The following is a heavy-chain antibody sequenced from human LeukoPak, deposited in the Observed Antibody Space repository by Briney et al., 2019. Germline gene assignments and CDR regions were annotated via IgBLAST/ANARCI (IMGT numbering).Heavy chain of an antibody. Sequence: GGSLRLSCAASGFTFSSYGMHWVRQAPGKGLEWVAVIWYDGSNKYYADSVKGRFTISRDNSKNTLYLQMNSLRAEDTAVYYCALDIVVVPAAAPSDYWGQGTLVTVSP. CDR3: ALDIVVVPAAAPSDY. CDR2: IWYDGSNK. D-gene: IGHD2-2*01. CDR1: GFTFSSYG. J-gene: IGHJ4*02. V-gene: IGHV3-30*02.